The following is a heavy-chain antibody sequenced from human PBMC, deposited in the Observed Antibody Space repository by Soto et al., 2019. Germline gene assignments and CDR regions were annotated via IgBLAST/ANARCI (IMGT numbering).Heavy chain of an antibody. V-gene: IGHV3-9*01. Sequence: SLRLPCAASGFPFAAYAMHWVLPVPGKGLEWLSCISWDSGSIGYADSVKGRFTISRDNAKNSLLLQMDSLRAEDTALYYCVKEMRHGSSAYYRIWDYWGQGTLVPVSS. CDR2: ISWDSGSI. CDR1: GFPFAAYA. D-gene: IGHD3-22*01. J-gene: IGHJ4*02. CDR3: VKEMRHGSSAYYRIWDY.